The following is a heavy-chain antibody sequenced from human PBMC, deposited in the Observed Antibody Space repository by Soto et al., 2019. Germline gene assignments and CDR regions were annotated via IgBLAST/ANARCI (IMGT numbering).Heavy chain of an antibody. CDR1: GYTFTGYY. D-gene: IGHD4-4*01. CDR2: INPNSGGT. J-gene: IGHJ6*02. CDR3: ARGYDYSRDYYYGMDV. Sequence: AASVKVSCKASGYTFTGYYMHWVRQAPGQGLEWMGWINPNSGGTNYAQKFQGRVTMTRDTSISTAYMELSRLRSDDTAVYYCARGYDYSRDYYYGMDVWGQGTTVTVSS. V-gene: IGHV1-2*02.